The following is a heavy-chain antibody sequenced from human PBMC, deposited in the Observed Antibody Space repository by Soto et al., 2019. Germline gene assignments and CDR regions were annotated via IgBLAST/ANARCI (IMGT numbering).Heavy chain of an antibody. CDR2: ISSSSSTI. CDR3: ARTPPGRGIAARDI. J-gene: IGHJ3*02. CDR1: GFTFSSYS. D-gene: IGHD6-6*01. V-gene: IGHV3-48*01. Sequence: QPGGSLRLSCAASGFTFSSYSMNWVRQAPGKGLEWVSYISSSSSTICYADSVKGRFTISRDNAKNSLYLQMNSLRAEDTAVYYCARTPPGRGIAARDIWGQGTMVT.